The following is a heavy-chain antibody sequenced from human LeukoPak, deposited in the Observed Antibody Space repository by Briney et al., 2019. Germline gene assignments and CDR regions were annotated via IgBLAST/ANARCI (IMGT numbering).Heavy chain of an antibody. J-gene: IGHJ6*02. CDR1: GFTFGDYA. V-gene: IGHV3-49*04. Sequence: PGGSLRLSCTASGFTFGDYAMSWVRQVPGKGPEWVGFIRSKAYGGTTENAASVKGRFSISRDDSTSIAYLQMNNLKIEDTAVYYCTRKKGYCSGGSCYRPPYYFYGLDVWGQGTTVTVSS. CDR3: TRKKGYCSGGSCYRPPYYFYGLDV. CDR2: IRSKAYGGTT. D-gene: IGHD2-15*01.